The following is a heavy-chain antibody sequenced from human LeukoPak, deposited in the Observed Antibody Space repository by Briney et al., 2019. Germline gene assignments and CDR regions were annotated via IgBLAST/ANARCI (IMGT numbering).Heavy chain of an antibody. Sequence: SETLSLTCTVSGGSISSYYWSWIRQPAGKGLEWIGYIYTSGSTNYNPSLKSRVTISVDTSKNQFSLKLSSVTAADTAVYYCARASKSKGTRIYYFDYWGQGTLVTVSS. D-gene: IGHD1-14*01. V-gene: IGHV4-4*09. CDR2: IYTSGST. CDR3: ARASKSKGTRIYYFDY. J-gene: IGHJ4*02. CDR1: GGSISSYY.